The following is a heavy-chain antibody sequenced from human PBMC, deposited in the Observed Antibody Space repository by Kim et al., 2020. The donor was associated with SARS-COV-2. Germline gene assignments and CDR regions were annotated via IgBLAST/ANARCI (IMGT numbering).Heavy chain of an antibody. D-gene: IGHD6-13*01. J-gene: IGHJ4*02. V-gene: IGHV3-64D*09. CDR2: ISSNGGST. CDR3: VKEGYSSSWPTFDY. CDR1: GFTFSSYA. Sequence: GGSLRLSCSASGFTFSSYAMHWVRQAPGKGLEYVSAISSNGGSTYYADSVKGRFTISRDNSKNTLYLQMSSLRAEDTAVYYCVKEGYSSSWPTFDYWGQGTLVTVSS.